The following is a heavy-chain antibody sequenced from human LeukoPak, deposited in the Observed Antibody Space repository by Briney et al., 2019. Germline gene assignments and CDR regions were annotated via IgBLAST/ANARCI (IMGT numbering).Heavy chain of an antibody. CDR1: GGSISSSNW. D-gene: IGHD3-10*01. CDR2: IYHSGST. Sequence: PSETLSLTCAVSGGSISSSNWWSWVRQPPGKGLEWIGEIYHSGSTNYNPSLKSRVTISVDKSKNQFSLKLGSVTAADTAVYYCAREPGITMVRGVIPRQDYWYFDLWGRGTLVTVSS. J-gene: IGHJ2*01. CDR3: AREPGITMVRGVIPRQDYWYFDL. V-gene: IGHV4-4*02.